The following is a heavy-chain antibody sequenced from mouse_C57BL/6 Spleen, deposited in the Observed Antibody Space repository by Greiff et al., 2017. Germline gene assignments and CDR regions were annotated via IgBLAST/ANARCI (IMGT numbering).Heavy chain of an antibody. CDR2: INPNNGGT. CDR1: GYTFTDYY. V-gene: IGHV1-26*01. D-gene: IGHD1-1*01. J-gene: IGHJ3*01. CDR3: AREGIYYYGSSGFAY. Sequence: EVQLQQSGPELVKPGASVKISCKASGYTFTDYYMNWVKQSLGKSLEWIGDINPNNGGTSYNQKFKGKATLTVDKSSSTAYMELRSLTSEDSAVYYCAREGIYYYGSSGFAYWGQGTLVTVSA.